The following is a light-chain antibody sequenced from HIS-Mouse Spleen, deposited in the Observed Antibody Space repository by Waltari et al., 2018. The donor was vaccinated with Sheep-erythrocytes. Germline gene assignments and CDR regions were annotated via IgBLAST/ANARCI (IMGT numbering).Light chain of an antibody. Sequence: QSALTQPPSASGSPGQSVPIPCPGNSSYVGGYNYVPWYQQHPGKAPQLMIYEVSKRPSGVPDRFSGSKSGNTASLTVSGLQAEDEADYYCSSYAGSNNWVFGGGTKLTVL. J-gene: IGLJ3*02. V-gene: IGLV2-8*01. CDR3: SSYAGSNNWV. CDR2: EVS. CDR1: SSYVGGYNY.